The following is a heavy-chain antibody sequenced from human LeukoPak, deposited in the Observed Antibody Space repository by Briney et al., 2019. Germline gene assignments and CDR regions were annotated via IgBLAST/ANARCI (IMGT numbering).Heavy chain of an antibody. D-gene: IGHD3-9*01. Sequence: KSSETLSLTCAVSGGSISSNIYSWSWIRQPPGKGLEWIGYIYYRGSTYYNPSLKSRVTISVDRSKNQFSLNLTSVTAADTAVYYCARDTILRPWGQGTLVTVSS. CDR2: IYYRGST. CDR3: ARDTILRP. CDR1: GGSISSNIYS. J-gene: IGHJ5*02. V-gene: IGHV4-30-2*01.